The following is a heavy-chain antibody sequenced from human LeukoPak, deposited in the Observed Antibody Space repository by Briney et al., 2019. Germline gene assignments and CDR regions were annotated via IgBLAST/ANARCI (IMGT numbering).Heavy chain of an antibody. CDR1: GYSFTSDW. CDR3: ARQDYYDSSGYGDFDY. Sequence: ASVKISCKGSGYSFTSDWIGWVRQMPGKGLEWMGIIYPGDSDTRYSPSFQGQVTISADKSISTAYLQWSSLKASDTAMYYCARQDYYDSSGYGDFDYWGQGTLVTVSS. J-gene: IGHJ4*02. D-gene: IGHD3-22*01. CDR2: IYPGDSDT. V-gene: IGHV5-51*01.